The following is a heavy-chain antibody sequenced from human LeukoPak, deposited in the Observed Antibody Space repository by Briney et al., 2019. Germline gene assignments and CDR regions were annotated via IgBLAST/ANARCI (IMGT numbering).Heavy chain of an antibody. J-gene: IGHJ3*02. V-gene: IGHV3-30-3*01. CDR3: ARDEYFGSTGSDAFDI. Sequence: GGSLRLSCAASGFTLGNYAMHWVRQAPGKGLEWVAVISNDGNDKYHADSEKGRFTISRDNPRNTLYLQMNSLRPEDTAVYYCARDEYFGSTGSDAFDIWGQGTMVTVSS. D-gene: IGHD3-22*01. CDR1: GFTLGNYA. CDR2: ISNDGNDK.